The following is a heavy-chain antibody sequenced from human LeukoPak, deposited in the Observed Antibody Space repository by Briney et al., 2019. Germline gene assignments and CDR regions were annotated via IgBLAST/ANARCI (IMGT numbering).Heavy chain of an antibody. CDR2: IYHSGST. CDR1: GGSISSSSYY. CDR3: ARAAMVRGVIHYYFDY. Sequence: PSETLSLTCTVSGGSISSSSYYWGWIRQPPGKGLEWIGSIYHSGSTYYNPSLKSRVTISVDRSKNQFSLKLSSVTAADTAVYYCARAAMVRGVIHYYFDYWGQGTLVTVSS. D-gene: IGHD3-10*01. J-gene: IGHJ4*02. V-gene: IGHV4-39*07.